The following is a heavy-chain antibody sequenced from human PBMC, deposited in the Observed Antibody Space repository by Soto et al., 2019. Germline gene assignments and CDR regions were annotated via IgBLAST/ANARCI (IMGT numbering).Heavy chain of an antibody. CDR1: GGSISSGGYY. V-gene: IGHV4-31*03. D-gene: IGHD6-6*01. CDR3: ARGSSNYYYYGMDV. CDR2: IYYSGRT. Sequence: QVQLQESGPGLVKPSQTLSLTCTVSGGSISSGGYYWSWIRQHPGKGLEWIGYIYYSGRTYNNPSLECRLTISVDTSKSQFSLRLSSVTAADTAVYYCARGSSNYYYYGMDVWGQGTTVTVSS. J-gene: IGHJ6*02.